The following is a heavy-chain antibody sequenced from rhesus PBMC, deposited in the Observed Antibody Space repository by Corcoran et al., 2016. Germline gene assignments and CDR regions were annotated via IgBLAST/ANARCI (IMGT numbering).Heavy chain of an antibody. V-gene: IGHV3S18*01. J-gene: IGHJ4*01. CDR1: GFSFSDYS. CDR2: MSERGGRK. CDR3: ARMDGSRRDYCDY. D-gene: IGHD4-29*01. Sequence: EVQLLESGGGLAKPGGCLRLSCAASGFSFSDYSISWVRQSPGQGLYWDSGMSERGGRKDKADAGKGRVTISRENEKNTRELQMDSLRAEDTAGYYCARMDGSRRDYCDYWGQGVRVTVSS.